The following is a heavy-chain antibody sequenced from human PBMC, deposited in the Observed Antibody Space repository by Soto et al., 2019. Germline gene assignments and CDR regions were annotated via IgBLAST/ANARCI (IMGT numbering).Heavy chain of an antibody. D-gene: IGHD3-3*01. CDR3: VKGGGATYDFWNLDY. Sequence: PGGSLRLSCAASGFTFSNSVMHWVRQSPGKGLEWVAAVSSDESNKHYADSVKAGFTISRDNSKNTLYLQMDSLRAEDTAVYYCVKGGGATYDFWNLDYWGQGTLVTVSS. CDR1: GFTFSNSV. CDR2: VSSDESNK. J-gene: IGHJ4*02. V-gene: IGHV3-30*18.